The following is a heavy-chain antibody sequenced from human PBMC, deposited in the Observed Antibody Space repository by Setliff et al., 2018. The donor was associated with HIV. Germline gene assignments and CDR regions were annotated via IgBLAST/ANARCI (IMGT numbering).Heavy chain of an antibody. CDR3: ARLDTIMLYSDC. D-gene: IGHD3-16*01. CDR1: GGSLSSGSYY. CDR2: IYQSGST. Sequence: SETLSLTCSVSGGSLSSGSYYWGWFRQPPGKGLEYIGSIYQSGSTYCSPSLKSRVSMSIDTSKDQFSLRLKSLTASDTAVYYCARLDTIMLYSDCWGQG. J-gene: IGHJ4*02. V-gene: IGHV4-39*01.